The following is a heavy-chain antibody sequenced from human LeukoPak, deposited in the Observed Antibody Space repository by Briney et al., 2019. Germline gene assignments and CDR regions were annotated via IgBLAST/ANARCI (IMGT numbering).Heavy chain of an antibody. J-gene: IGHJ4*02. CDR3: ARTRDILTGYSIGF. D-gene: IGHD3-9*01. Sequence: PGGSLRLSCAASGFTFTNDAMTWVRQAPGKGLDWVSGMSGSGAGTYYADSVKGRFTISRDNSKNTLYLQMNSLRAEDTAIYYCARTRDILTGYSIGFWGQGTLVTVSS. CDR2: MSGSGAGT. CDR1: GFTFTNDA. V-gene: IGHV3-23*01.